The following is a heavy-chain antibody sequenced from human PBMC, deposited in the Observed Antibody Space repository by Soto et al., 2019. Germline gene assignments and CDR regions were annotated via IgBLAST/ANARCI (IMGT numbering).Heavy chain of an antibody. CDR3: ASRYYVDYGGYYHTFES. Sequence: SETLSLTCTVADGSITSSNNFWGWIRQPPGKGLEWIGTIFYGGTTYYNPSLKSRVTMAVHTFRNQFSLSLSSVTAAETAVYFCASRYYVDYGGYYHTFESLGPETLVDVSS. CDR2: IFYGGTT. CDR1: DGSITSSNNF. V-gene: IGHV4-39*01. D-gene: IGHD3-22*01. J-gene: IGHJ4*02.